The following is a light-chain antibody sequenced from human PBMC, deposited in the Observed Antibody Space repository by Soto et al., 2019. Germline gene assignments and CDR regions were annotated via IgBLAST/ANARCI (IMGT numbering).Light chain of an antibody. CDR3: GMWDSSPSVVV. Sequence: QSVLTQPPSVSAAPGQKVTISCSGSSSNIVSWYQQLPGTAPKLLIYDNNKRPSGIPDRFSGSKSGTSATLGITGLQTGDEADYYCGMWDSSPSVVVFGGGTKLTVL. V-gene: IGLV1-51*01. J-gene: IGLJ2*01. CDR2: DNN. CDR1: SSNI.